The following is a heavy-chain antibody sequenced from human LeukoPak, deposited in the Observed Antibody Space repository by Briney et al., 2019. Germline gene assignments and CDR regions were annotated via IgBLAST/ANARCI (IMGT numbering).Heavy chain of an antibody. J-gene: IGHJ3*02. CDR1: GGSIGSYY. D-gene: IGHD3-22*01. Sequence: SETLSLTCTVSGGSIGSYYWSWIRQPAGKGLEWIGRIYTSGSTNYNPSLKSRVTMSVDTSKNQFSLKLSSVTAADTAVYYCARDMMDNYDSSGYYDKPDAFDIWGQGTMVTVSS. V-gene: IGHV4-4*07. CDR3: ARDMMDNYDSSGYYDKPDAFDI. CDR2: IYTSGST.